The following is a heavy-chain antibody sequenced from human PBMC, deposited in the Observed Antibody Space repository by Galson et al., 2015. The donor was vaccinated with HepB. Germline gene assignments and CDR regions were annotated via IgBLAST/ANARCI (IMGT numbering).Heavy chain of an antibody. Sequence: LSLTCFVPGGSVSGSYWSWIRQPPGKGLEWIGHVYYSGTTNYHPSLKSRVTISIDTSKNQFSLKLRSVTAADTAVYYCARDPGSFGMDVWGQGTTLTVSS. CDR3: ARDPGSFGMDV. CDR2: VYYSGTT. J-gene: IGHJ6*02. CDR1: GGSVSGSY. V-gene: IGHV4-59*02.